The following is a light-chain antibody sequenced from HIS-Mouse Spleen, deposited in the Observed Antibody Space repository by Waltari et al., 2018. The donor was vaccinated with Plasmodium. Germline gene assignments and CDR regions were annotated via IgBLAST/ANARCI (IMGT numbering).Light chain of an antibody. V-gene: IGKV1-39*01. CDR3: QQSYSTWT. CDR1: QTISSY. Sequence: DIQLTPSPSSLSASVGYRVTITCRGSQTISSYLNWYQQKPGKAPKLLIYAASSLQSGVPSRFSGSGSGTDFTLTISSLQPEDFATYYCQQSYSTWTFGQGTKVEIK. J-gene: IGKJ1*01. CDR2: AAS.